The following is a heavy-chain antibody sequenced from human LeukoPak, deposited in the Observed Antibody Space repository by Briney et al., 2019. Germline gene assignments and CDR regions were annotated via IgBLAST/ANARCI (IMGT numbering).Heavy chain of an antibody. CDR3: AKPAYCSGGSCYSIGYFDY. D-gene: IGHD2-15*01. Sequence: PEGSLRLSCAASGFTFSSYAMSWVRQAPGKGLEWVSGISGSGGSTYYADSVKGRFTISRDNSKNTLYLQMNSLRAEDTAVYYCAKPAYCSGGSCYSIGYFDYWGQGTLVTVSS. CDR1: GFTFSSYA. CDR2: ISGSGGST. V-gene: IGHV3-23*01. J-gene: IGHJ4*02.